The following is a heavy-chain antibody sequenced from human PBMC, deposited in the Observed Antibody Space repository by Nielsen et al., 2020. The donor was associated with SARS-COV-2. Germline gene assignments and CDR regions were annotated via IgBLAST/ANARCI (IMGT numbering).Heavy chain of an antibody. Sequence: GESLKISCAASGFTFSSYALHWVRQAPGKGLEWVAIISNDENNKNYADSVKGRFTISRDNSKNTLYLQMNSLRTDDTAVYYCARNDWAYCSGGRCYPHFDFWGQGTLVTVSS. CDR2: ISNDENNK. V-gene: IGHV3-30*04. J-gene: IGHJ4*02. CDR1: GFTFSSYA. CDR3: ARNDWAYCSGGRCYPHFDF. D-gene: IGHD2-15*01.